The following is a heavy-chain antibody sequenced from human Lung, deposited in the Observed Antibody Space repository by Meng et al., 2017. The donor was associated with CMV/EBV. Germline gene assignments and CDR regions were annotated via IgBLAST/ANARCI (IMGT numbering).Heavy chain of an antibody. Sequence: GGSXRLSCAGSGFTFRSYGMSWVRQAPGRGLEWISYISATGDTIHYADSVKGRFTVSRDNTKSSVYLRMNSLGAEDTAVYYCARDRDTHYCYSDSCYGLAXWGQXTLVTVSS. CDR1: GFTFRSYG. V-gene: IGHV3-48*04. J-gene: IGHJ4*02. CDR3: ARDRDTHYCYSDSCYGLAX. D-gene: IGHD2/OR15-2a*01. CDR2: ISATGDTI.